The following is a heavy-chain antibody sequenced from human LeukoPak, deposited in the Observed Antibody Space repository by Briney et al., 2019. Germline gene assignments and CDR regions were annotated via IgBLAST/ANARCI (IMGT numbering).Heavy chain of an antibody. CDR2: IYYSGST. CDR3: ARDFSRPGSGWYY. CDR1: GGSISSGGYY. J-gene: IGHJ4*02. D-gene: IGHD6-19*01. Sequence: PSETLSLTCTVSGGSISSGGYYWSWIRQHPGKGLEWIGYIYYSGSTYYNPSLKSRVTMSVDTSKNQFSLKLSSVTAADTAVYYCARDFSRPGSGWYYWGQGTLVTVSS. V-gene: IGHV4-31*03.